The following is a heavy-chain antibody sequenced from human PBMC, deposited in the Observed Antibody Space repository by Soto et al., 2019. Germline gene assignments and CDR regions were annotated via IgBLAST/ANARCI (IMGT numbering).Heavy chain of an antibody. Sequence: SETLSLTCTLSAGSITTYYWSWSRQPPGKGLEWIGYVYYTGSTNYNPSLKSRVTISVDTSKNQFSLKLSSVTAADTAVYYCARLPRGNPCAFFDYWRQGTLVIVSS. V-gene: IGHV4-59*08. CDR3: ARLPRGNPCAFFDY. CDR2: VYYTGST. CDR1: AGSITTYY. J-gene: IGHJ4*02.